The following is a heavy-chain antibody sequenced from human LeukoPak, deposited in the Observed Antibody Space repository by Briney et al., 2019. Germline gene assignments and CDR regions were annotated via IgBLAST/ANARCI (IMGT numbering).Heavy chain of an antibody. J-gene: IGHJ3*02. CDR1: GFTFSSYS. V-gene: IGHV3-21*01. CDR2: ISRSSSYI. D-gene: IGHD6-13*01. CDR3: TRRAAALDAFDI. Sequence: AGPLRLSCAASGFTFSSYSTNWVRQAPGKVLEWVSSISRSSSYIYYADSVKGRFTISRDNAKNSLYLQMNSLRAEDTAVYYCTRRAAALDAFDIWGQGTMVTVSS.